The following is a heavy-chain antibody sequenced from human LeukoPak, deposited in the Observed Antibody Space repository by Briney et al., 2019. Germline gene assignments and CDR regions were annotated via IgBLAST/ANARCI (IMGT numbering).Heavy chain of an antibody. D-gene: IGHD2-21*01. Sequence: GGSLRLSCAASGFSVSGKFMSWVRQAPGKGLEWVSIIHYDGKIRYAGSVGGRFTIYRDDSENTLYLQMNSLRVDDTAVYFCASGDGYLQPYWGQGTLVTVSS. CDR2: IHYDGKI. J-gene: IGHJ4*02. CDR3: ASGDGYLQPY. V-gene: IGHV3-53*01. CDR1: GFSVSGKF.